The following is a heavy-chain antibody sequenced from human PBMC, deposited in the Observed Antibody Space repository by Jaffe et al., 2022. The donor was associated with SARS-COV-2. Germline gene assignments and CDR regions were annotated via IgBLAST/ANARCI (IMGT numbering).Heavy chain of an antibody. V-gene: IGHV3-48*01. Sequence: EVQLVESGGGLVQPGGSLRLSCAASGFTFSSYSMNWVRQAPGKGLEWVSYISSSSSTIYYADSVKGRFTISRDNAKNSLYLQMNSLRAEDTAVYYCATNGIVGATTFDYWGQGTLVTVSS. CDR3: ATNGIVGATTFDY. CDR2: ISSSSSTI. J-gene: IGHJ4*02. D-gene: IGHD1-26*01. CDR1: GFTFSSYS.